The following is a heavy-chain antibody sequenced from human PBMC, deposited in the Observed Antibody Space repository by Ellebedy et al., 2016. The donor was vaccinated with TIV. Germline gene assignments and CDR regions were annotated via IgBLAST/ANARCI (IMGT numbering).Heavy chain of an antibody. CDR1: GITFYSYA. V-gene: IGHV3-23*01. CDR3: AKELATAGPYHWFDP. CDR2: ISSRGGNS. D-gene: IGHD1-1*01. Sequence: PGGSLRLSCAASGITFYSYAMSWIRQAPGKGLEWVSTISSRGGNSYYAESVKGRFTISRDNSKNTVYLQMDGLTVEDTAMYYFAKELATAGPYHWFDPWGQGTLVAVSS. J-gene: IGHJ5*02.